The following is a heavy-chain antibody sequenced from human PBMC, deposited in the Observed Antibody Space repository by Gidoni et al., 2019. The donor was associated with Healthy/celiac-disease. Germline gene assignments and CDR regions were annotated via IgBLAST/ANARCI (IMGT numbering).Heavy chain of an antibody. CDR1: GFTFSSYG. CDR2: ISYDGSNK. V-gene: IGHV3-30*18. CDR3: AKDLLTTQGYYYYGMDV. J-gene: IGHJ6*02. Sequence: QVQLVESGGGVVQPGRSLRLSCAASGFTFSSYGMHWVRQAPGKGLEWVAVISYDGSNKYYADSVKGRFTISIDNSKNTLYLQMNSLRAEDTAVYYCAKDLLTTQGYYYYGMDVWGQGTTVTVSS. D-gene: IGHD1-1*01.